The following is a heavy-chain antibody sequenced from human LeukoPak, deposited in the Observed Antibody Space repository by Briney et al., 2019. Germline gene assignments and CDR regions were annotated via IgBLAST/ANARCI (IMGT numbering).Heavy chain of an antibody. V-gene: IGHV3-11*04. CDR1: GFTFSDYY. Sequence: KPGGSLRLSCAASGFTFSDYYMSWIRQAPGKGLEWVSYLSSSGGIIYYADSVKGRFTISRDNAKNSLYLQMNSLRAGDTAVYYCARRSGDPQTDYFDYWGQGTLVTVSS. J-gene: IGHJ4*02. D-gene: IGHD4-17*01. CDR3: ARRSGDPQTDYFDY. CDR2: LSSSGGII.